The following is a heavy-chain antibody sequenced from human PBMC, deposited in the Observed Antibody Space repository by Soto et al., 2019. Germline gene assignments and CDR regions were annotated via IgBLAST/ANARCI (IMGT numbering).Heavy chain of an antibody. CDR3: ARDGGGPSSGWYYFDY. D-gene: IGHD6-19*01. V-gene: IGHV3-33*01. J-gene: IGHJ4*02. CDR1: GFTFSSYG. CDR2: IWYDGSNK. Sequence: GGSLRLSCAASGFTFSSYGMHWVRQAPGKGLEWVAVIWYDGSNKYYADSVKGRFTISRDNSKNTLYLQMNSLRADDTAVYYCARDGGGPSSGWYYFDYWGQGTLVTVSS.